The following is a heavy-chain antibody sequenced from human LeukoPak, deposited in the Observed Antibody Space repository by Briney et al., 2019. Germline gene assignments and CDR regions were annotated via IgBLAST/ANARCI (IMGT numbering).Heavy chain of an antibody. J-gene: IGHJ4*02. CDR1: GASISGSGYY. CDR3: ARGRGYCSGGSYYSGPDY. V-gene: IGHV4-39*07. D-gene: IGHD2-15*01. Sequence: SETLSLTCTVSGASISGSGYYWGWIRQPPGKGLEWIGNIYDSGSTYYNASLQSRVTISIDTSKNQFSLRLSSVTAADTAVYYCARGRGYCSGGSYYSGPDYWGQGTLVTVSS. CDR2: IYDSGST.